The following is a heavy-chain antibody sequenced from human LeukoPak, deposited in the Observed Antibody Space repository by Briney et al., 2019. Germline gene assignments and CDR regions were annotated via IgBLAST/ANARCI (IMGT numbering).Heavy chain of an antibody. V-gene: IGHV1-46*01. CDR3: ARKEPYYYDSSGYYAGYFDY. CDR1: GYTFTSYY. CDR2: INPSGGST. D-gene: IGHD3-22*01. J-gene: IGHJ4*02. Sequence: GASVKVSCKASGYTFTSYYMHWVRQAPGQGPEWMGIINPSGGSTSYAQKFQGRVTMTRDTSTSTVYMELSSLRSEDTAVYYCARKEPYYYDSSGYYAGYFDYWGQGTLVTVSS.